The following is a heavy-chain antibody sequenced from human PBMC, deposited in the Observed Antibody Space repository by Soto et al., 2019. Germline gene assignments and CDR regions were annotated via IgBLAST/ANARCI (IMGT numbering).Heavy chain of an antibody. D-gene: IGHD2-2*01. J-gene: IGHJ4*02. CDR2: IYPGDSDT. CDR3: ARVYFCSSSSGSKGNYLDS. Sequence: GESLKISCKGSGYSFTSHWIGWVRQMPGKGLEWMGIIYPGDSDTRYRPSFQGQVTISADKSIRTAYLQWSSLKASDTAMYYCARVYFCSSSSGSKGNYLDSWGQGTLVTVSS. V-gene: IGHV5-51*01. CDR1: GYSFTSHW.